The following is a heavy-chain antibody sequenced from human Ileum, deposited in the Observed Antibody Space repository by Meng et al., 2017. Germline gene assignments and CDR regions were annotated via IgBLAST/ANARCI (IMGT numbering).Heavy chain of an antibody. CDR2: MNTDKGNT. J-gene: IGHJ4*02. V-gene: IGHV1-18*01. CDR3: AREGAYNGGDY. D-gene: IGHD1-1*01. Sequence: QVQLVQSGAEVKKPGASVKVSCKASGYTFTTYVISWVRQAPGQGLEWMGWMNTDKGNTNYAQKFQGRVTMTRDTSTSTAYMELRSLRSDDTAVYYCAREGAYNGGDYWGQGTLVTVSS. CDR1: GYTFTTYV.